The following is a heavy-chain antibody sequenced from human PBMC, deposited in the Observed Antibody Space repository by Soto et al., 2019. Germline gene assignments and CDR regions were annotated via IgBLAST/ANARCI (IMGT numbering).Heavy chain of an antibody. CDR3: VRDAYSSSHFDY. J-gene: IGHJ4*02. Sequence: SETLSLTCTVSGGSISSYYWSWIRQPPGKGLEWIGYIYYSGSTNYNPSLKSRVTISVDTSKNQFSLRLSSVTAADTAVYYCVRDAYSSSHFDYWGQGTLVTVS. V-gene: IGHV4-59*01. CDR1: GGSISSYY. D-gene: IGHD6-6*01. CDR2: IYYSGST.